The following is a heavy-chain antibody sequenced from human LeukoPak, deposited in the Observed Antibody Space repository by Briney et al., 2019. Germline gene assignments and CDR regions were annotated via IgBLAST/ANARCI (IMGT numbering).Heavy chain of an antibody. D-gene: IGHD3-3*01. CDR1: GGSISSSSYY. V-gene: IGHV4-39*01. Sequence: SETLSVTCTVSGGSISSSSYYWGWIRQPPGTGLEWIGSIYSGGNTYYNPSLKSRVTISVDASKNQCSLRLSSVTAADTAVYFCGRYDHPVITPIDSWGQGTLVTVSS. CDR2: IYSGGNT. J-gene: IGHJ4*02. CDR3: GRYDHPVITPIDS.